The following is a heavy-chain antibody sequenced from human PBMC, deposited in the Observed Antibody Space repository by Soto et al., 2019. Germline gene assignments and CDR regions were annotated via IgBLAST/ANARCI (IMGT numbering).Heavy chain of an antibody. D-gene: IGHD3-3*01. CDR1: GGSFSGYY. CDR3: ARAGYYDFWSGYYPVGAFDI. V-gene: IGHV4-34*01. Sequence: PSETLSLTCAVYGGSFSGYYWSWIRQPPGKGLEWIGEINHSGSTNYSPSLKSRVTISVDTSKNQFSLKLSSVTAADTAVYYCARAGYYDFWSGYYPVGAFDIWGQGTMVT. CDR2: INHSGST. J-gene: IGHJ3*02.